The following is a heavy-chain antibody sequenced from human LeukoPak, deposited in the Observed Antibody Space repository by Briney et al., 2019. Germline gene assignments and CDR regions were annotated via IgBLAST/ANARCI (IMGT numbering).Heavy chain of an antibody. CDR1: GGSFSGYY. CDR2: INHSGST. V-gene: IGHV4-34*01. D-gene: IGHD1/OR15-1a*01. Sequence: SETLSLTCAVYGGSFSGYYWSWIRQPPGKGLEWIGEINHSGSTNYNPSLKSRVTISVGTSKNQFSLKLSSVTAADTAVYYCARHNTAGTPEGWFDYWGQGTLVTVSS. J-gene: IGHJ4*02. CDR3: ARHNTAGTPEGWFDY.